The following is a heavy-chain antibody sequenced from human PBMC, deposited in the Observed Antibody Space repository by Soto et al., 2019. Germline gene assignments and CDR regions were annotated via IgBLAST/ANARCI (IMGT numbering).Heavy chain of an antibody. CDR1: VFTFISYW. CDR2: IKQDGSEK. CDR3: TRLISPVAARPS. J-gene: IGHJ4*02. V-gene: IGHV3-7*03. D-gene: IGHD2-15*01. Sequence: GWSLRLSCAASVFTFISYWMSWVRQAPGKGLEWVANIKQDGSEKYYVDSVKGRFTISRDNAKNSLYLQMNSLRAEDTATYYCTRLISPVAARPSWGQGTLVTVSS.